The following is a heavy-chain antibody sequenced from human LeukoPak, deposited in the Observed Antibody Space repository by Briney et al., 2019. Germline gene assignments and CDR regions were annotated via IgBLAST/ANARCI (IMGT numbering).Heavy chain of an antibody. D-gene: IGHD2-15*01. J-gene: IGHJ4*02. V-gene: IGHV3-23*01. CDR3: AKEVVVAVAAHYIDY. Sequence: GGSLRLSCAASGFTFSSYAMSWVRQAPGKGLEWVSVISGSGGSTWYADFVKGRFTISRDNSKNTLYLQMNSLRPEDTAVYYCAKEVVVAVAAHYIDYWGQGTLVTVSS. CDR2: ISGSGGST. CDR1: GFTFSSYA.